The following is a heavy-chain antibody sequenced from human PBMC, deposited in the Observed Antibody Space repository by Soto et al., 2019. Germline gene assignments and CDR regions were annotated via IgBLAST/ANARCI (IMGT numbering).Heavy chain of an antibody. Sequence: QVQLVQSGAEVKKPGSSVKVSCKASGGSLSNYGISWVRQAPGQGLEWMGAIIPVFGTPNYAQKFQDRVTLPADESTTTVYMEVRSLTSEDTAVYYCARGDATKIVVTTYYAMDVWGQGTTVTVSS. V-gene: IGHV1-69*12. CDR3: ARGDATKIVVTTYYAMDV. CDR2: IIPVFGTP. CDR1: GGSLSNYG. J-gene: IGHJ6*02. D-gene: IGHD3-22*01.